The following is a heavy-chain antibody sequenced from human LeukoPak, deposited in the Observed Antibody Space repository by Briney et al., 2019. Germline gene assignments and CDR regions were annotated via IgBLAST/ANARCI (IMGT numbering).Heavy chain of an antibody. CDR1: GFTFSSYS. CDR2: ISSSSSYI. J-gene: IGHJ4*02. V-gene: IGHV3-21*01. D-gene: IGHD2-15*01. Sequence: GGSLRLSCAASGFTFSSYSMNWVRQAPGKGLEWVSSISSSSSYIYYADSVKGRFTISRDNAKNSLYLQMNSLRAEDTAVYYCARGSLYCSGGSCYGYYFDYWGQGTLVTVSS. CDR3: ARGSLYCSGGSCYGYYFDY.